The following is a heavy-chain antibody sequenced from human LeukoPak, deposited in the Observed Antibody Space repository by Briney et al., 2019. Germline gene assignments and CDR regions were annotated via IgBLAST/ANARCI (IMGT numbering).Heavy chain of an antibody. CDR2: FDPEDGET. Sequence: ASVKVSCKVSGYTLTELSMHWVRQAPGKGPEWMGGFDPEDGETIYAQKFQGRVTMTEDTSTDTAYMELSSLRSEDTAVYYCATSILVVPAAMEYFQHWGQGTLVTVSS. CDR3: ATSILVVPAAMEYFQH. V-gene: IGHV1-24*01. D-gene: IGHD2-2*01. CDR1: GYTLTELS. J-gene: IGHJ1*01.